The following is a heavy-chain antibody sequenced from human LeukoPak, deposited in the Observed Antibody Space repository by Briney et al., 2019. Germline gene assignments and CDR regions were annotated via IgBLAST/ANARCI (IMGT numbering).Heavy chain of an antibody. Sequence: SQTLSLTCAISGDSVSSNSAAWNWIRQSPSRGLEWLGRTYYRSKWYNDYAVSVKGRIAINPDTSKNQFSLQLNSVTPEDTAVYYCARAKGRSPLFDYWGQGTIVTVSS. CDR3: ARAKGRSPLFDY. CDR2: TYYRSKWYN. J-gene: IGHJ4*02. D-gene: IGHD6-13*01. V-gene: IGHV6-1*01. CDR1: GDSVSSNSAA.